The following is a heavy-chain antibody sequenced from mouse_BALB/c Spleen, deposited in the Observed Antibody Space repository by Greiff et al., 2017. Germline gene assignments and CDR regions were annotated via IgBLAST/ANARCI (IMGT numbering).Heavy chain of an antibody. J-gene: IGHJ4*01. V-gene: IGHV1S135*01. CDR3: ARSSVTTVVDYAMDY. D-gene: IGHD1-1*01. CDR1: GYAFTSYN. Sequence: EVQLQQSGPELVKPGASVKVSCKASGYAFTSYNMYWVKQSHGKSLEWIGNIDPYNGGTSYNQKFKGKATLTVDKSSSTAYMHLNSLTSEDSAVYYCARSSVTTVVDYAMDYWGQGTSVTVST. CDR2: IDPYNGGT.